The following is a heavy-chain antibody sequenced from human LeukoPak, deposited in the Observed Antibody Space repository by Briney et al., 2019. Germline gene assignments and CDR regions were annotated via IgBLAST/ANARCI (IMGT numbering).Heavy chain of an antibody. Sequence: GGSLRLSCAASGFTFNRNAVRWVRQAPGKGLEWVSTIGGRGDKTFYADSVKGRFTISRDNSKNMLHLQMSSLSGEDTARYDCVRRGDASSGWGDHDYWGQGALVTVST. V-gene: IGHV3-23*01. D-gene: IGHD6-19*01. CDR2: IGGRGDKT. CDR1: GFTFNRNA. CDR3: VRRGDASSGWGDHDY. J-gene: IGHJ4*02.